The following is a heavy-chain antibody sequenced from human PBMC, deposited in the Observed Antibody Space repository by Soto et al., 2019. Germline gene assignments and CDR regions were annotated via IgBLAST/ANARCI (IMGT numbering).Heavy chain of an antibody. CDR1: GGSFSGYY. D-gene: IGHD2-15*01. V-gene: IGHV4-34*01. CDR2: INHDGIT. Sequence: QVQLQQWGAGLLKPSETLSLTCAISGGSFSGYYWSWIRQPPGKGLEWIGEINHDGITNYNPSLKSRVTISLDTSKNQFSLKLTSVTAADTAVYYCAGRYCTGGSCYRPWGQGTLVTGSS. J-gene: IGHJ4*02. CDR3: AGRYCTGGSCYRP.